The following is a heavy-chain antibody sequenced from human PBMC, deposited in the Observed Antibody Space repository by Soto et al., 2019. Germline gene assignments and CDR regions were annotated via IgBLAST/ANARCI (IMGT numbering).Heavy chain of an antibody. Sequence: SETLSLTCTVSGGSISSYYWSWIRQPPGKGLEWIGYIYYSGSTNYNPSLESRVTISVDTSKNQFSLKLSSVTAADTAVYYCASVDTAMVSPFSDWGHGTLVTVSS. D-gene: IGHD5-18*01. J-gene: IGHJ4*01. CDR2: IYYSGST. CDR3: ASVDTAMVSPFSD. V-gene: IGHV4-59*01. CDR1: GGSISSYY.